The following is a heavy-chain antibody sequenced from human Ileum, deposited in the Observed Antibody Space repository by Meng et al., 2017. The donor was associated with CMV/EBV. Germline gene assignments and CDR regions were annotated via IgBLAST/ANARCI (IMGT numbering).Heavy chain of an antibody. J-gene: IGHJ5*02. D-gene: IGHD2-2*01. CDR3: ARGGLTVVPAAIFWFDP. CDR1: YTFTSYD. CDR2: MNPNSGNT. Sequence: YTFTSYDINWVRQATGQGLEWMGWMNPNSGNTGYAQKFQGRVTMTRNTSISTAYMELSSLRSEDTAVYYCARGGLTVVPAAIFWFDPWGQGTLVTVSS. V-gene: IGHV1-8*01.